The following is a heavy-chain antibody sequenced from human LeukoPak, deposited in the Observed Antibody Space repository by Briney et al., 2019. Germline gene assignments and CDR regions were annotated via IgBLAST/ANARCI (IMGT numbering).Heavy chain of an antibody. J-gene: IGHJ4*02. D-gene: IGHD5-24*01. CDR3: ARHPRRATLDY. CDR2: IYYSGST. CDR1: GGSISSYY. V-gene: IGHV4-59*08. Sequence: PSETLSLTCTVSGGSISSYYWSWIRQPPGKGLEWIGYIYYSGSTNYNPSLKSRVTISVDTSKNQFSLKLSSVTAADTAVYYCARHPRRATLDYWGQGTLVTVSS.